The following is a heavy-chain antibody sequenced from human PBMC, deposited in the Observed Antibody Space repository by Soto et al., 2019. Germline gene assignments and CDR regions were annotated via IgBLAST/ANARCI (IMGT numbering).Heavy chain of an antibody. J-gene: IGHJ6*02. Sequence: SVKVSCKASGGTFSSYAISWVRQAPGQGLEWMGGIIPIFGTANYAQKFQGRVTITADESTSTAYMELSSLRSEDTAVYYCASGIVVAVGLASGMDVWCQANTVSVS. D-gene: IGHD6-19*01. CDR3: ASGIVVAVGLASGMDV. CDR2: IIPIFGTA. V-gene: IGHV1-69*13. CDR1: GGTFSSYA.